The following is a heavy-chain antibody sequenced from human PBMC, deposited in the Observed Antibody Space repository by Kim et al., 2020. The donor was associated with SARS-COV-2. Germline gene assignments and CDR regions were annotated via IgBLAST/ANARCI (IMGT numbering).Heavy chain of an antibody. Sequence: ASVKVSCKASGYTFNGYAIHWVRQAPGQRLEWMGWIHSGNDNTIYSQKFQGRITISRDTSASTAYMELSSLRSEDTAVYYCARLVWNLYYFDLWGQGTLVTVSS. CDR2: IHSGNDNT. J-gene: IGHJ4*02. CDR1: GYTFNGYA. D-gene: IGHD1-1*01. V-gene: IGHV1-3*04. CDR3: ARLVWNLYYFDL.